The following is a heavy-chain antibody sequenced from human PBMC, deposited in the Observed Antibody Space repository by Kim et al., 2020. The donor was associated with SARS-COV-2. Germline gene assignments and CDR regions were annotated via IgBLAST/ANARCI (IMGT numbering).Heavy chain of an antibody. CDR1: GFTFNSYG. V-gene: IGHV3-21*01. J-gene: IGHJ6*02. CDR2: ISSSSSHI. CDR3: ARSRDSGAVGMDV. D-gene: IGHD1-26*01. Sequence: GGSLRLSCAASGFTFNSYGMNWVRQAPGKGLEWVSSISSSSSHIYYADSVKGRFTISRDNSKNSLYLQMNSPRAEDTAVYYCARSRDSGAVGMDVWGQGTTVTVSS.